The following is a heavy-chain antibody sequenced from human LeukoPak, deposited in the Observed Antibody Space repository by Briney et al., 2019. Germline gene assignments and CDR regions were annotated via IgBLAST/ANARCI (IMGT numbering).Heavy chain of an antibody. J-gene: IGHJ6*03. Sequence: GGSLRLSCAASGFTFSSYAMGWVRQAPGKGLEWVSAISSSGSSTHYADSVKGRFTISRDNSRNTLYLQMDSLRAEDTAVYYCAKRGGHYYYSSYYMDVWGKGTTVTVSS. CDR3: AKRGGHYYYSSYYMDV. V-gene: IGHV3-23*01. D-gene: IGHD3-16*01. CDR2: ISSSGSST. CDR1: GFTFSSYA.